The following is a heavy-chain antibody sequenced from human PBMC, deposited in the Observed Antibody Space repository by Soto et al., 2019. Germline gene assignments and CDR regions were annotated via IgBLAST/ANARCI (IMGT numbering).Heavy chain of an antibody. Sequence: GGSLRLSCAASGFTFSSYGMHWGRQAPGKGLEWVAVIWYDGSNKYYADSVKGRFTISRDNSKNTLYLQMNSLRAEDKAVYYCARVGSGSRYYFDYWGQGTLVSVSS. CDR3: ARVGSGSRYYFDY. CDR2: IWYDGSNK. V-gene: IGHV3-33*01. D-gene: IGHD3-10*01. J-gene: IGHJ4*02. CDR1: GFTFSSYG.